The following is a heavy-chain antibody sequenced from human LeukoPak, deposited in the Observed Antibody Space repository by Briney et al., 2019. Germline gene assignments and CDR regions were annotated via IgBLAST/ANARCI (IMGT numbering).Heavy chain of an antibody. D-gene: IGHD6-13*01. V-gene: IGHV3-21*01. J-gene: IGHJ4*02. CDR2: ITSSSNYI. Sequence: PGGSLRLSCAASGFTFSTYSLIWVRQAPGKGLEWVSAITSSSNYIYYADSVKGRFTISRDNAKNSLYLQMNSLRAEDTAVYYCTRGLPYSSTWCLDYWGQGTLVTVSS. CDR3: TRGLPYSSTWCLDY. CDR1: GFTFSTYS.